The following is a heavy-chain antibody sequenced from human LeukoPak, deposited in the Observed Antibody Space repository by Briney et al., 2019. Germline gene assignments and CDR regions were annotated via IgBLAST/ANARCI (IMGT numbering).Heavy chain of an antibody. CDR3: AKEGDTSNWDVDY. J-gene: IGHJ4*02. CDR1: GFTFSSYW. Sequence: GGSLRLSCAASGFTFSSYWMSWVRQAPGKGLEWVAVISYDGSHKYYADSVKGRFTTSRDNSRNTLYLQMNSLRPEDTAEYYCAKEGDTSNWDVDYWGQGTLVTVSS. D-gene: IGHD6-13*01. V-gene: IGHV3-30*18. CDR2: ISYDGSHK.